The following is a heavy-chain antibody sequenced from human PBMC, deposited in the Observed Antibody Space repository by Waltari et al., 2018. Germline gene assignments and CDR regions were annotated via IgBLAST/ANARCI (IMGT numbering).Heavy chain of an antibody. Sequence: EVQLLESGGGLVQPGGSLRLSCVASEFTFSTYAMNWVRQAPGKGLEGVQLIGLRRPDISYADSVKVRFTTPRDNSNTMLYLHMNSLGAEDTATYHCTAGGGDYRPFDYWGQGTLVTVSS. CDR2: IGLRRPDI. J-gene: IGHJ4*02. D-gene: IGHD3-16*02. CDR1: EFTFSTYA. CDR3: TAGGGDYRPFDY. V-gene: IGHV3-23*01.